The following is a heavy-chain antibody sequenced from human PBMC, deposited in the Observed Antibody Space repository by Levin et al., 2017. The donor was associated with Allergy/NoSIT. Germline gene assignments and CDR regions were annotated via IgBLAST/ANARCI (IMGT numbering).Heavy chain of an antibody. CDR3: ARIHPGSGSYFGLDYYYYMDG. J-gene: IGHJ6*03. V-gene: IGHV2-70*11. Sequence: SGPTLVKPTQTITLTCTFSGFSLSTSGMCVSWIRQPPGKALEWLARIDWDDDKYYSTSLKTRLTISKDTSKNQVVLTMTNMDPVDTATYYCARIHPGSGSYFGLDYYYYMDGWGKGTTVTVSS. CDR1: GFSLSTSGMC. D-gene: IGHD3-10*01. CDR2: IDWDDDK.